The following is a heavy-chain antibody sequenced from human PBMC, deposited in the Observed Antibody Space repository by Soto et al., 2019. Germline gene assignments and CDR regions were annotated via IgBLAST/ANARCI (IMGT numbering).Heavy chain of an antibody. CDR2: IDPTDSHT. CDR3: ARQPGINDDYGDSENWFDP. Sequence: EVQLVQSGTEVKKPGESLRISCQGSGYNFRTHLIGWVRQVPGKGLEWMGRIDPTDSHTNYSPSFEGHITISVDKSINPAYVQWSSLKASDTAIYYCARQPGINDDYGDSENWFDPWGQGTLVIVSS. D-gene: IGHD4-17*01. CDR1: GYNFRTHL. J-gene: IGHJ5*02. V-gene: IGHV5-10-1*03.